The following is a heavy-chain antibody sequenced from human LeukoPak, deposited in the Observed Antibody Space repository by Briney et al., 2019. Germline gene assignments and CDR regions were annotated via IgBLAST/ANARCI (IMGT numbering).Heavy chain of an antibody. CDR2: IAYDGSRA. J-gene: IGHJ4*02. CDR3: TRYNNDHFDY. Sequence: PGGSLRLSCAGSGFTFGGYGMHWFRKTPGKGLGWVAVIAYDGSRAFYADSVKGRFTISRDNSKNTMSVQMDDLRAEDTAVYYCTRYNNDHFDYWGQGTLVTVSS. CDR1: GFTFGGYG. V-gene: IGHV3-33*01. D-gene: IGHD1-14*01.